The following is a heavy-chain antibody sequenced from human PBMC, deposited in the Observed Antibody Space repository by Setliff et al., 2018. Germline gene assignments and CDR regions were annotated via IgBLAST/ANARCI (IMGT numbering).Heavy chain of an antibody. CDR3: ARESRYYYDNLGTLDY. V-gene: IGHV4-34*01. J-gene: IGHJ4*02. CDR2: INHSGST. D-gene: IGHD3-22*01. Sequence: KPSETLSLTCAVYGGSFSGYYWSWIRQPPGKGLEWIGEINHSGSTYYNPSLKSRVSISVDTSKNQFSLKLSSVTAADTAVYYCARESRYYYDNLGTLDYWGQGTLVTVSS. CDR1: GGSFSGYY.